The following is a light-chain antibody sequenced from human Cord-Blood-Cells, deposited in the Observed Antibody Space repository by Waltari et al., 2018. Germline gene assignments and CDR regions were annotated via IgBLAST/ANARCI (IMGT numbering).Light chain of an antibody. CDR1: QGIINY. Sequence: DIQMTQSLSSLSASVGDRVTLTCRASQGIINYLAWYQQKPGKVPKLLIYAASTLQSGVPSRFSGSGSGTDFTLTISSLQPEDVATYYCQKYNSAPWTFGQGTKVEIK. CDR3: QKYNSAPWT. V-gene: IGKV1-27*01. J-gene: IGKJ1*01. CDR2: AAS.